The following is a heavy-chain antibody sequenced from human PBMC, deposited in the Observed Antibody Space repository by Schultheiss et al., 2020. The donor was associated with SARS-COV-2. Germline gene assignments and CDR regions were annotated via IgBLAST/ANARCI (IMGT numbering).Heavy chain of an antibody. CDR1: GGSISSGGYY. CDR3: ARRADGYLEYFDS. V-gene: IGHV4-61*08. CDR2: IYYSGST. D-gene: IGHD5-24*01. J-gene: IGHJ4*03. Sequence: SETLSLTCTVSGGSISSGGYYWSWIRQHPGKGLEWIGYIYYSGSTNYNPSLKSRVTISVDTSKNQFSLKLSSVTAADTAMYYCARRADGYLEYFDSWGQGTTVTVSS.